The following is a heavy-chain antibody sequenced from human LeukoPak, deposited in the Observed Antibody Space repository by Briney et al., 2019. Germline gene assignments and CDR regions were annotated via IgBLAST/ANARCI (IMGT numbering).Heavy chain of an antibody. CDR3: AKDLRSRIAAPGTPYAEYFQH. D-gene: IGHD6-13*01. CDR1: GFTFSSYA. Sequence: GGSLRLSCAASGFTFSSYAMSWVRQAPGKGLEWVSAISGSGGSTYYADSVKGRFTISRDNSKNTLYLQMNSLRAEDTAVYYCAKDLRSRIAAPGTPYAEYFQHWGQGTLVTVSS. J-gene: IGHJ1*01. CDR2: ISGSGGST. V-gene: IGHV3-23*01.